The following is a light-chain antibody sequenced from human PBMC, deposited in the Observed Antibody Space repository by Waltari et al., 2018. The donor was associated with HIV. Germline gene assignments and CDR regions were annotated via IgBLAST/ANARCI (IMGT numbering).Light chain of an antibody. CDR1: SSNIGSNT. CDR2: INN. V-gene: IGLV1-44*01. Sequence: QSVLTQPPSASGTPGQRVTISCSGSSSNIGSNTVNWYQQLPGTAPKLLIYINNKRPSVFPARFSGSKSGSAASPAIRGLQSGEEADYYCAAWDDSRNGVVCGGGTKLTVL. CDR3: AAWDDSRNGVV. J-gene: IGLJ2*01.